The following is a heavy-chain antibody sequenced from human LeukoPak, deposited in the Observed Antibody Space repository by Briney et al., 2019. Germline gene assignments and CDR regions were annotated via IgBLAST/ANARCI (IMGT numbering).Heavy chain of an antibody. Sequence: PGGSLRLSCAASGFTVISNYMSWVRQAPGKGLEWVSVIYSGGSTNYADSVRGRFTISRDTSKNTLYLQMNSLRGEDTAVYYCARVNDYYGSHFVYWGQGTLVTVSS. D-gene: IGHD3-22*01. CDR1: GFTVISNY. CDR2: IYSGGST. CDR3: ARVNDYYGSHFVY. J-gene: IGHJ4*02. V-gene: IGHV3-66*01.